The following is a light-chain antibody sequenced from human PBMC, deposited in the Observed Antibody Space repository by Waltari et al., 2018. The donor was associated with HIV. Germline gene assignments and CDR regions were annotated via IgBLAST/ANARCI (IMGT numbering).Light chain of an antibody. CDR3: GTWDSSLSAGGV. CDR1: SSNIGNNY. J-gene: IGLJ2*01. Sequence: QSVLTQPPSVSAAPGQKVTISCSGSSSNIGNNYVSWYQQLPGTAPKLLIYDNNKRPSGIPDRFSGSTSGTSATLGITGLQTGDEADYYCGTWDSSLSAGGVFGGGTKLTVL. CDR2: DNN. V-gene: IGLV1-51*01.